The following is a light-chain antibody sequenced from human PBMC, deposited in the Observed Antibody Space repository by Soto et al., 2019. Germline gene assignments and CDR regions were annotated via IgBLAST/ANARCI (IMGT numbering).Light chain of an antibody. CDR2: AAS. CDR1: QGISSY. Sequence: DMQLTQSPSFLSASVGDRVTITYRASQGISSYLAWYQQKPGKAPKLLIYAASTLQSGVPSRFSGSGSGTEFTLTISSLQPEDFATYYCQQLNSYPRTFGQGTKVEIK. V-gene: IGKV1-9*01. CDR3: QQLNSYPRT. J-gene: IGKJ1*01.